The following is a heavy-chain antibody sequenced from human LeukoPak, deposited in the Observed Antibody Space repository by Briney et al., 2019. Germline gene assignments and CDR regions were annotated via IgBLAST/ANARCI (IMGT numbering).Heavy chain of an antibody. CDR3: ARHLSGITGYTYGRGIDY. D-gene: IGHD5-18*01. J-gene: IGHJ4*02. Sequence: GGSLRLSCAASGFTFSSYGMTWVRQAPWKGLEWVSYISSSSSTIYYADSVKGRFTISRDNAKNSLYLQLNSLRAEDTAVYYCARHLSGITGYTYGRGIDYWGQGTLVTVSS. V-gene: IGHV3-48*01. CDR1: GFTFSSYG. CDR2: ISSSSSTI.